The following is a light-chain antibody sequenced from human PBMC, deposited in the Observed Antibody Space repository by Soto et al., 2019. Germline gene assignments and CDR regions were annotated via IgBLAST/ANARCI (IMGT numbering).Light chain of an antibody. Sequence: QSVLTQSPSASASLGASVKLTCTLSSGHSSYAIAWHQQQPEKGPRYLMKLISDGSHIKGDGIPDRFSGSSSGAERYLTISSLQSEDEADYYCQTWGTDVVFGGGTKLTVL. CDR2: LISDGSH. CDR1: SGHSSYA. V-gene: IGLV4-69*01. CDR3: QTWGTDVV. J-gene: IGLJ2*01.